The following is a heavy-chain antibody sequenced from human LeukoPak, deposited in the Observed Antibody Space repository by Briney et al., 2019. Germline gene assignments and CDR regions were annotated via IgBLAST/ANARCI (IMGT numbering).Heavy chain of an antibody. V-gene: IGHV3-11*04. CDR1: GFTFSDYY. CDR2: ISSSGSTI. J-gene: IGHJ5*02. Sequence: GGSLRLSCAASGFTFSDYYMSWIRQAPGKGLEWVSYISSSGSTIYYADSVKGRFTISRDNAKNSLYLQMNSLRAEDTAVYYCAKDTRPVPAAIWWFDPWGQGTLVTVSS. D-gene: IGHD2-2*02. CDR3: AKDTRPVPAAIWWFDP.